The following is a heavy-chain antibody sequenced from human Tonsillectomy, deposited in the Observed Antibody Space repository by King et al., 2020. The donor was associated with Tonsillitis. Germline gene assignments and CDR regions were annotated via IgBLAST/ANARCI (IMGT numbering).Heavy chain of an antibody. CDR1: GYTFTSHA. Sequence: QLVQSGAEVKKPGASVKVSCKASGYTFTSHAMHWVRQAPGQRLEWMGWINAGNGNTKYSQKFQGRVTITRDTSASTAYMEVSSLRSEDTAVYYCARDVEVLAVTTMDVWGQGTTVTVSS. V-gene: IGHV1-3*01. CDR3: ARDVEVLAVTTMDV. CDR2: INAGNGNT. J-gene: IGHJ6*02. D-gene: IGHD3-22*01.